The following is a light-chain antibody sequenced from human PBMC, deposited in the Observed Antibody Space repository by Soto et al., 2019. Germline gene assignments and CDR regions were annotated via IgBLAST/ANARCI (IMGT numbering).Light chain of an antibody. CDR1: GSDVGAYNL. V-gene: IGLV2-23*02. CDR2: EVN. Sequence: QRVLTPPASGSGSPGRCFSITYPGTGSDVGAYNLVSWYQQHPGKAPKLIICEVNTRPSGISNRFSGSKSGDTASLTISGLQAEDEADYFCCLYAGTVAYVFGTGTKVTVL. J-gene: IGLJ1*01. CDR3: CLYAGTVAYV.